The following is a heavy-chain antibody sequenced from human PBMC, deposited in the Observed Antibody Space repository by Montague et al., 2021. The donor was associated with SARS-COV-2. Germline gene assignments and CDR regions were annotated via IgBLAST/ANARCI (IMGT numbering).Heavy chain of an antibody. V-gene: IGHV3-74*01. D-gene: IGHD6-19*01. CDR2: INSDGSST. J-gene: IGHJ4*02. CDR1: GFTFNTYY. CDR3: ARDREPWLLQYYFDY. Sequence: SLRLSLSASGFTFNTYYIHWVRQAPGKGLVWVSRINSDGSSTTYADSVKGRFTITRDNAKNTVYLQMNSLRAEDTAVYYCARDREPWLLQYYFDYWGQGTLVTVSS.